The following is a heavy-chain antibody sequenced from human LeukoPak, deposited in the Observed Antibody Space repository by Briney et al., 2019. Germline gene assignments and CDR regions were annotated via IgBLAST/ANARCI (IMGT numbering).Heavy chain of an antibody. Sequence: GGSLRLSCAASGFTFNNAWMSWVRQVPGKGLEWVGHSKRKTDAGTADYAAPVKGRFTISRDDSKNTLYLQMNSLKTEDTAVYYCATDLTPLRYSSGWYGAFDIWGQGTMVTVSS. D-gene: IGHD6-19*01. V-gene: IGHV3-15*01. J-gene: IGHJ3*02. CDR1: GFTFNNAW. CDR3: ATDLTPLRYSSGWYGAFDI. CDR2: SKRKTDAGTA.